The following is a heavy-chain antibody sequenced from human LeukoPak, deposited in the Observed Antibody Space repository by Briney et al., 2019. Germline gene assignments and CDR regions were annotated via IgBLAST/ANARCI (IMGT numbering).Heavy chain of an antibody. J-gene: IGHJ6*03. Sequence: PSETLSLTCSVSGVAIDTFYWSWIRQSPGGGLKCLAYPYSRGRTNYNPSLNSRATISVTTSKNQVSLTLTSVSAAGTAVYYCARLRPSSFDRYYYYYLDVWGNGTTVTVSS. CDR2: PYSRGRT. CDR1: GVAIDTFY. CDR3: ARLRPSSFDRYYYYYLDV. V-gene: IGHV4-4*09. D-gene: IGHD6-6*01.